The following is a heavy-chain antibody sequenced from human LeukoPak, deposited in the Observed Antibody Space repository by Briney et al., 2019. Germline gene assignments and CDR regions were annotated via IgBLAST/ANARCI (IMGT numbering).Heavy chain of an antibody. D-gene: IGHD5-24*01. CDR3: ARDKRRDYFDY. CDR2: IKQGGSEK. Sequence: GGSLRLSCAASGFTFSSYWMSWVRQAPGKGLEWVANIKQGGSEKYYVDSVKGRFTISRDNAKNSLYLQMNSLRAEDTAVYYCARDKRRDYFDYWGQGTLVTVSS. V-gene: IGHV3-7*01. CDR1: GFTFSSYW. J-gene: IGHJ4*02.